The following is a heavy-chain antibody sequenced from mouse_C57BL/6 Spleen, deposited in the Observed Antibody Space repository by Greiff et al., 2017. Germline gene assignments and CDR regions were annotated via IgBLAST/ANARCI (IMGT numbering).Heavy chain of an antibody. CDR1: GYTFTDYY. CDR2: INPNNGGT. D-gene: IGHD2-2*01. CDR3: AKGIYYGYERNFDY. V-gene: IGHV1-26*01. J-gene: IGHJ2*01. Sequence: EVQLQQSGPELVKPGASVKISCKASGYTFTDYYMNWVKQSHGKSLEWIGDINPNNGGTSYNQKFKGKATLTVDKSSSTAYMELRSLTSEDSAVYYCAKGIYYGYERNFDYWGQGTTLTVSS.